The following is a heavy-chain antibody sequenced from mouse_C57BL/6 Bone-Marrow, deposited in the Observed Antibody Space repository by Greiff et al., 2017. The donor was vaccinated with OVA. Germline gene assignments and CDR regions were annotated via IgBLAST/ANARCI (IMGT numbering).Heavy chain of an antibody. V-gene: IGHV1-59*01. CDR1: GYTFTSYW. D-gene: IGHD1-1*01. Sequence: QVQLQQPGAELVRPGTSVKLSCKASGYTFTSYWMHWVKQRPGPGLEWIGVIDPSDSYTNYNQKFKGKATLTVDTSSSTAYMQLSSLTSEDSAVYYCARDGSSYYFDYWGQGTTLTVSS. J-gene: IGHJ2*01. CDR2: IDPSDSYT. CDR3: ARDGSSYYFDY.